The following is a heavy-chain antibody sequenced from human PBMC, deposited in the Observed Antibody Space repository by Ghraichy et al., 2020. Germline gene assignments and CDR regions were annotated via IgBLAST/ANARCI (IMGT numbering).Heavy chain of an antibody. D-gene: IGHD3-16*02. CDR3: ARGIDFHY. V-gene: IGHV4-59*01. J-gene: IGHJ4*02. CDR2: IYYSGST. CDR1: GGSISSYY. Sequence: SETLSLTCTVSGGSISSYYWSWIRQPPGKGLEWIGYIYYSGSTNYNPSLKSRVTISVDTSKNQFSLKLSSVTAADTAVYYCARGIDFHYWGQGTLVTVSS.